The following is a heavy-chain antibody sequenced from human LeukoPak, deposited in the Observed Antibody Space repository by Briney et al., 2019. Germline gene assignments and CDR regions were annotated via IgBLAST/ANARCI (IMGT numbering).Heavy chain of an antibody. J-gene: IGHJ4*02. CDR3: ARPIAGSGSSLLFFDY. D-gene: IGHD3-10*01. CDR2: SNPNSGGT. CDR1: GYTFTGSY. V-gene: IGHV1-2*02. Sequence: ASVKVSCKASGYTFTGSYMHWVRQAPGQGLEWKGWSNPNSGGTNYAQKFQGRVTMTRDTSISTAYMELSRLRSDDTAVYYCARPIAGSGSSLLFFDYWGQGTLVTVSS.